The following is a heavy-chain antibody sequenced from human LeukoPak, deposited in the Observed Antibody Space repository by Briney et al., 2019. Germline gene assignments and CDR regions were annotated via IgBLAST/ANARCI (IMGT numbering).Heavy chain of an antibody. CDR3: ARDQPYPGYGYFDY. D-gene: IGHD5-18*01. CDR2: ISSSSSYK. V-gene: IGHV3-21*01. Sequence: GGSLRLSCAASGFTFSSYSMNWVRQAPGKRLEWVSSISSSSSYKYYTDSVKGRFTISRDNAKNSLYLQMNSLRAEDTAVYYCARDQPYPGYGYFDYWGQGTLVTVSS. CDR1: GFTFSSYS. J-gene: IGHJ4*01.